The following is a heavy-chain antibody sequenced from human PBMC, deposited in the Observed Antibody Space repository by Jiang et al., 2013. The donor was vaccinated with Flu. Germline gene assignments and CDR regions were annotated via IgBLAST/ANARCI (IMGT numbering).Heavy chain of an antibody. D-gene: IGHD3-22*01. V-gene: IGHV3-33*01. J-gene: IGHJ3*02. CDR1: GFIFRSYG. CDR3: ARVRGPFYHYDISGQAXDAFDI. CDR2: IWYDGTNK. Sequence: VQLLESGGGVVQPGKSLRLSCASSGFIFRSYGMHWVRQAPGKGLEWVAVIWYDGTNKKYADSVKGRFTISRDSSKNTLDLQMNSLRVEDTAVYYCARVRGPFYHYDISGQAXDAFDIWGQG.